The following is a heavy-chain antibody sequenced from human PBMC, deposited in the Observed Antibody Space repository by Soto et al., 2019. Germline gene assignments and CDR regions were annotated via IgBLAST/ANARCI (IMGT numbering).Heavy chain of an antibody. D-gene: IGHD6-6*01. CDR1: GYSFTGYS. J-gene: IGHJ4*02. CDR3: ARTKYSSSYDY. Sequence: GASVKVSCKASGYSFTGYSMHWVRQAPGQGPEWMGWINPNNGATNYAQKFQGRVTMTTDASTSTAYMELSSLRSEDTAVYYCARTKYSSSYDYWGQGTLVTVSS. V-gene: IGHV1-2*02. CDR2: INPNNGAT.